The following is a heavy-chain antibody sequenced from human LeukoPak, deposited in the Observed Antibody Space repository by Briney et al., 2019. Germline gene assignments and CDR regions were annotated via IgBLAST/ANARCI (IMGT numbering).Heavy chain of an antibody. D-gene: IGHD3-3*01. CDR1: GGSISSYY. Sequence: PSETLSLTCTVSGGSISSYYWSWIRQPAGKGLEWIGRIYTSGSTNYNPSLKSRVTMSVDTSKNQFSLKLSSVTAADTAVYYCARFSRFTGYNWFDPWGQGTLVTVSS. CDR2: IYTSGST. J-gene: IGHJ5*02. V-gene: IGHV4-4*07. CDR3: ARFSRFTGYNWFDP.